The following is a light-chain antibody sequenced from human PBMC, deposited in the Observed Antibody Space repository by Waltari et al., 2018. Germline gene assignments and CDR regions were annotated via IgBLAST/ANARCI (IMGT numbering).Light chain of an antibody. CDR3: QQYNYWRT. V-gene: IGKV3-15*01. J-gene: IGKJ1*01. CDR1: ESVGSA. CDR2: GAS. Sequence: EIVMTQSPDALSVSPGESATLSYRASESVGSALAWYQQRPGQPPRLLIYGASTRATGIPARFSGSGSGTEFTLTISSLQSEDFAVYYCQQYNYWRTFGQGTKVEIK.